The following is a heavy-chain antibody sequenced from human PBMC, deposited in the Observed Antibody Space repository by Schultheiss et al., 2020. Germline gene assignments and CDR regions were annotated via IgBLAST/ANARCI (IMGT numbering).Heavy chain of an antibody. CDR1: GFTFGDYA. CDR2: ISWNSGSI. V-gene: IGHV3-9*01. J-gene: IGHJ4*02. D-gene: IGHD6-13*01. CDR3: ARGVAAAGPFDY. Sequence: GGSLRLSCAASGFTFGDYAMHWVRQAPGKGLEWVSGISWNSGSIGYADSVKGRFTISRDNAKNSLYLQMNSLRAEDTALYYCARGVAAAGPFDYWGQGTLVTVSS.